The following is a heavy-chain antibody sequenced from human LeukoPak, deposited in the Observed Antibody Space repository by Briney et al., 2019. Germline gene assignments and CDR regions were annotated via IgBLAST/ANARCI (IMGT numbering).Heavy chain of an antibody. V-gene: IGHV1-69*02. CDR3: ARGGYGSGSFYYYYGMDV. CDR1: GGTFSSYT. D-gene: IGHD3-10*01. Sequence: SVKVSCKASGGTFSSYTISWVRQAPGQGLEWMGRIIPILGIANYAQKFQGRVTITADKSTSTAYMELSSLRSEDTAVYYCARGGYGSGSFYYYYGMDVWGQGTTATVSS. CDR2: IIPILGIA. J-gene: IGHJ6*02.